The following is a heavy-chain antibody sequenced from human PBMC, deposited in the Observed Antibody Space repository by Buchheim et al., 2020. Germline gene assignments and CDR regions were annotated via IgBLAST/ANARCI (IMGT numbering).Heavy chain of an antibody. D-gene: IGHD5-12*01. V-gene: IGHV3-48*03. CDR3: ARNRYNGYDFDS. J-gene: IGHJ4*02. CDR1: GFIFSDSE. CDR2: ISDVGTI. Sequence: EVQLVESGGGLVQPGGSLRLSCVASGFIFSDSEMTWVRQAPGEGLEWISYISDVGTIYYADSVKGRFTISRDNAEHSLYLQMNSLRAEDTAVYYCARNRYNGYDFDSWGQGTL.